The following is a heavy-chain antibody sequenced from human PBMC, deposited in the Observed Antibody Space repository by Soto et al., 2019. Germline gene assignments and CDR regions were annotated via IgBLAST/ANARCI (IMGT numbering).Heavy chain of an antibody. D-gene: IGHD4-17*01. J-gene: IGHJ4*02. CDR3: TRELRDYGDYADY. CDR1: GFTFSSYA. V-gene: IGHV3-30*04. CDR2: ISNDGSKK. Sequence: QVQLVESGGGVVQPGRSLRLSCAASGFTFSSYAMHWVRQAPGKGLEWVAVISNDGSKKYYADSVKGRFTISRDNSTNTLYLQMSSLRGEDTAVYYCTRELRDYGDYADYWGQGTLVTVSS.